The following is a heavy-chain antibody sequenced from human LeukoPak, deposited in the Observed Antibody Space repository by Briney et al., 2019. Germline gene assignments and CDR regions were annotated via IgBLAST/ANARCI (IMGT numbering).Heavy chain of an antibody. CDR2: IFYSGSN. CDR3: ARRNTADASIDF. CDR1: GGSIIGHW. D-gene: IGHD2/OR15-2a*01. V-gene: IGHV4-59*08. Sequence: SEALSLTCTVSGGSIIGHWWSWIRQPPGKGLEWIGDIFYSGSNNYNPSLKSRLSISLDTSKNQFSLKLSSVTAADTAMYYCARRNTADASIDFWGQGTLVIASS. J-gene: IGHJ4*02.